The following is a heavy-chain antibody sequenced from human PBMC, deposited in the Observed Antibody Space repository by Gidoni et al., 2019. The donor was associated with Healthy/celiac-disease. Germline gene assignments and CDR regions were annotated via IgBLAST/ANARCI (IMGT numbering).Heavy chain of an antibody. D-gene: IGHD6-13*01. J-gene: IGHJ6*02. V-gene: IGHV3-7*01. CDR3: ARGKLDLRGGMDV. CDR2: IKQDGSET. Sequence: VQLVGSGGGLVQPGGSLRLSRGAAGFPFSGYWMCWVRQASGEGLEWEADIKQDGSETFYGDSVKGRYTITRDNDKNSLYLQMNSLRAEDTAVYYCARGKLDLRGGMDVWGQGTTVTVSS. CDR1: GFPFSGYW.